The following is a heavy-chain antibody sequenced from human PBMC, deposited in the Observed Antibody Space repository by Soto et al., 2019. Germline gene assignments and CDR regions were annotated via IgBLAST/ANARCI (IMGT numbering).Heavy chain of an antibody. CDR3: VRVRIVVVTATSTYYYYGMDV. CDR2: INSDGSST. J-gene: IGHJ6*02. CDR1: GFTFSSYW. V-gene: IGHV3-74*01. Sequence: GSLRLSCAASGFTFSSYWMHWVRQAPGKGLVWVSRINSDGSSTSYADSVKGRFTISRDNAKNTLYLQMNSLRAEDTAVYYCVRVRIVVVTATSTYYYYGMDVWGQGTTVTVSS. D-gene: IGHD2-21*02.